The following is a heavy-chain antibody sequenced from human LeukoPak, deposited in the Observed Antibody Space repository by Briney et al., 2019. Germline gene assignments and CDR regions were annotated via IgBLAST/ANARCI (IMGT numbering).Heavy chain of an antibody. CDR2: IQFDGGDI. J-gene: IGHJ4*02. D-gene: IGHD1-1*01. V-gene: IGHV3-30*02. CDR1: GFSFRTNT. Sequence: GGSLRLSCAASGFSFRTNTMHWVRQAPGKGLEWVAFIQFDGGDIFYADSVKGRFTISRDNSKNTLFLQMNSLTSDDTAMYYCAEDQQLEPFHYWGRGTLVTVSS. CDR3: AEDQQLEPFHY.